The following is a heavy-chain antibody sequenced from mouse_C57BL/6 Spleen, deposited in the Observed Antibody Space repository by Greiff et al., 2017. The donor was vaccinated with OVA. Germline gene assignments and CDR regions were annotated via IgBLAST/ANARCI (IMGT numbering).Heavy chain of an antibody. CDR1: GFTFSDYY. Sequence: DVKLVESGGGLVQPGGSLKLSCAASGFTFSDYYMYWVRQTPEKRLEWVAYISNGGGSTYYPETVKGRFTISRDNAKNTLYLQMSRLKSEDTAMYYCARNDGAWFAYWGQGTLVTVSA. D-gene: IGHD1-1*01. J-gene: IGHJ3*01. CDR3: ARNDGAWFAY. CDR2: ISNGGGST. V-gene: IGHV5-12*01.